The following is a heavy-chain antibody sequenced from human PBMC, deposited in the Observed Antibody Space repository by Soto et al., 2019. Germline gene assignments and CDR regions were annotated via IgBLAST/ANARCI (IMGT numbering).Heavy chain of an antibody. CDR1: GGSITSSFY. V-gene: IGHV4-39*01. J-gene: IGHJ6*02. Sequence: QLQLQESGPGLVKPSETLSLSCTVSGGSITSSFYWGWIRQPPGKGLEWIGSIYGTGNTYYNPSLKGRATISADPSRNQFALNRISGTAADSAVYYCRSSSRYSTDVWGQGATVTVSS. D-gene: IGHD6-13*01. CDR2: IYGTGNT. CDR3: RSSSRYSTDV.